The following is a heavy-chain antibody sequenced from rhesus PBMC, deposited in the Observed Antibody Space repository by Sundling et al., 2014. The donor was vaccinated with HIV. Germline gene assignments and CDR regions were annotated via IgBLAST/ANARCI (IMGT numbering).Heavy chain of an antibody. CDR1: GGSFSGYY. CDR2: IPYSGSS. J-gene: IGHJ4*01. CDR3: AMGGTFYSDSGRLDY. Sequence: QVQLQESGPGLVKPSETLSLTCAVSGGSFSGYYWGWIRQPPGKGLEWIGYIPYSGSSSYNPSLKSRVTISRDTSKNQVSLKLSSVTAADTAVYYCAMGGTFYSDSGRLDYWGQGVLVTVSS. D-gene: IGHD3-28*01. V-gene: IGHV4-122*02.